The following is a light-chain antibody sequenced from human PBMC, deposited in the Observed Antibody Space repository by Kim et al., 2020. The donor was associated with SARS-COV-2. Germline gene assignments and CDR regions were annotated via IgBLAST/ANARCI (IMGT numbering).Light chain of an antibody. V-gene: IGLV1-51*01. J-gene: IGLJ2*01. CDR2: DNN. CDR3: GTWDSSLSAVV. CDR1: SSNIGNNY. Sequence: GPKVTISCSGSSSNIGNNYVSWYQQLPGTAPTPLIYDNNERPSGIPDRFSGSKSGTSATLGITGLQTGDEADYYCGTWDSSLSAVVFGGGTQLTVL.